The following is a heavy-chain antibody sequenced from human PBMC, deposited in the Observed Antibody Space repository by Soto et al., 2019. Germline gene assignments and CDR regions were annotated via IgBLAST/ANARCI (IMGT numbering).Heavy chain of an antibody. CDR2: ISGSGGST. D-gene: IGHD3-10*01. Sequence: GGSLRLSCAASGFTFSSYAMSWVRQAPGKGLEWVSAISGSGGSTYYADSVKGRFTISRDNSKNTLYLQMNSLRAEDTAVYYCAKDFSRYGSAGRWFGPWGQGTLVTVSS. J-gene: IGHJ5*02. CDR3: AKDFSRYGSAGRWFGP. CDR1: GFTFSSYA. V-gene: IGHV3-23*01.